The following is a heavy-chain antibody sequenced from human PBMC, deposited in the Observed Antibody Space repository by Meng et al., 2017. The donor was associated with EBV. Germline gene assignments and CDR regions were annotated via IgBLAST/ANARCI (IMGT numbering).Heavy chain of an antibody. CDR2: MNPNSGNT. CDR3: ARGGVFDI. CDR1: GYPVTSVD. Sequence: LVEAGAEVWKPRASVKLSCKASGYPVTSVDIPWVRPANGQGLEWMGWMNPNSGNTGYAQKFQGRVTMTRNTSISTAYMELRSLSSEDTAVYYCARGGVFDIWGQGTMVTVSS. J-gene: IGHJ3*02. D-gene: IGHD3-16*01. V-gene: IGHV1-8*01.